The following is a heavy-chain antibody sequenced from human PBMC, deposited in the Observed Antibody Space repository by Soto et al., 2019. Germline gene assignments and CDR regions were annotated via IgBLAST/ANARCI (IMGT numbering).Heavy chain of an antibody. CDR1: GYTFTSYG. CDR3: ARDSSRNDILTGYYSDLDY. CDR2: ISAYNGNA. V-gene: IGHV1-18*01. J-gene: IGHJ4*02. D-gene: IGHD3-9*01. Sequence: ASVKVSCKASGYTFTSYGISWVRQAPGQGLEWMGWISAYNGNANYAQKLQGRVTITRDTSASTAYMELSSLRSEDTAVYYCARDSSRNDILTGYYSDLDYWGQGTLVTVSS.